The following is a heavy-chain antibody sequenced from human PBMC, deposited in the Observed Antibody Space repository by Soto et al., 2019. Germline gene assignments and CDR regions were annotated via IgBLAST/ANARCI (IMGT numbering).Heavy chain of an antibody. D-gene: IGHD2-2*02. V-gene: IGHV1-69*06. Sequence: SVKVSGKVSGSRFSNYVISWVRQAPGHGLEWLGRIIPIFNSTKYAQSFQGRVTITADKSTSTASLELSSLRSDDTAVYYCAREGRGKKAGYNGLVSLGYWGQGTLVTVSS. J-gene: IGHJ4*02. CDR1: GSRFSNYV. CDR3: AREGRGKKAGYNGLVSLGY. CDR2: IIPIFNST.